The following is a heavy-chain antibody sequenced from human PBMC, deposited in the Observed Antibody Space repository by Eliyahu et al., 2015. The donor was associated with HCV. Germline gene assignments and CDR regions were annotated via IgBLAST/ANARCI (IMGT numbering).Heavy chain of an antibody. J-gene: IGHJ5*02. CDR1: GGSITTYY. CDR3: ASGGGGIAVAGTGGWFDP. V-gene: IGHV4-59*01. CDR2: IHYSGST. D-gene: IGHD6-19*01. Sequence: QVQLQESGPGLVKPSETLSLTCTVXGGSITTYYWSWIRQPPGKGLEWIGYIHYSGSTNYNPSLKSRVTISVDTSKNQLSLNLTSVTAADTAVYYCASGGGGIAVAGTGGWFDPWGQGTLVTVSS.